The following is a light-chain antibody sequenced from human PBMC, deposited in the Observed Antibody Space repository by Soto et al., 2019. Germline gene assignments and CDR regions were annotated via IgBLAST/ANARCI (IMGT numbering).Light chain of an antibody. CDR1: KSVSSH. CDR3: QQSSSAIT. CDR2: AAS. Sequence: TQSPATPSVLPGGRATLSFTASKSVSSHLAWFQQTPGQPPRLLIYAASNRATGPPARFSGRGSGTDFTLTISRLEPDDFAVYYCQQSSSAITFGQGTRVEIK. V-gene: IGKV3-11*01. J-gene: IGKJ5*01.